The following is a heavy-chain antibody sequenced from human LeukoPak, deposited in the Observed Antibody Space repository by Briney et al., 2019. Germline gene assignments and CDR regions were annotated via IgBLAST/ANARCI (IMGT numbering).Heavy chain of an antibody. CDR2: INSDGRST. CDR1: GFTFSSYW. V-gene: IGHV3-74*01. CDR3: ARDGLKNYYYYYYMDV. D-gene: IGHD3-22*01. Sequence: GGSLRLSCAASGFTFSSYWMHWVRQAPGKGLVWVSRINSDGRSTSYADSVKGRFTISRDNAKNTLYLQMNSLRAEDTAVYYCARDGLKNYYYYYYMDVWGKGTTVTISS. J-gene: IGHJ6*03.